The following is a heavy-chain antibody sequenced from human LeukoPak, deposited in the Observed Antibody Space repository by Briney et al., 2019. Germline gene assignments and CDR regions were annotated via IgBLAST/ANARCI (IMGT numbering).Heavy chain of an antibody. CDR1: EFSVGSNY. J-gene: IGHJ3*02. V-gene: IGHV3-66*01. CDR3: AKADTAMITLMAFDI. D-gene: IGHD5-18*01. CDR2: IYSGGST. Sequence: GGSLRLSCAASEFSVGSNYMTWVRQAPGKGLEWVSLIYSGGSTYYADSVKGRFTISRDNSKNTLYLQMNSLRAEDTAVYYCAKADTAMITLMAFDIWGQGTMVTVSS.